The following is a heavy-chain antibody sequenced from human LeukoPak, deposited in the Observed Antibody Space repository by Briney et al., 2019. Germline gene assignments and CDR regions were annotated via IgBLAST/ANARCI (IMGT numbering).Heavy chain of an antibody. CDR2: IYWDDDR. Sequence: ESGPTLVNPTQTLTLTCTFSGFSLSTSGVGVGWIRQPPGKALEWLAVIYWDDDRRYSPFLKRRLSITKDTSKNQVVLTMTNMDPVDTATYYCAHSQADGDWNDHFDYWGQGTLVTVSS. CDR3: AHSQADGDWNDHFDY. D-gene: IGHD1-1*01. V-gene: IGHV2-5*02. J-gene: IGHJ4*02. CDR1: GFSLSTSGVG.